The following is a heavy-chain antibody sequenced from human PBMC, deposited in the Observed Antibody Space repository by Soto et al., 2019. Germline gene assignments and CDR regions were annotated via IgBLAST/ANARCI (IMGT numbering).Heavy chain of an antibody. J-gene: IGHJ3*01. CDR3: TRVGDDSASRIGGFDV. CDR1: GYTFTGYY. D-gene: IGHD3-16*01. V-gene: IGHV1-2*02. CDR2: SNPSSGGP. Sequence: QVQLVQSGAEVKKPGASVTVSCKASGYTFTGYYLHWVRQAPGQGREWMGWSNPSSGGPKYAQNFQGRVSMTTDTSISTAYMDLSGLRSEGTAVYECTRVGDDSASRIGGFDVGGQGTMFTVSS.